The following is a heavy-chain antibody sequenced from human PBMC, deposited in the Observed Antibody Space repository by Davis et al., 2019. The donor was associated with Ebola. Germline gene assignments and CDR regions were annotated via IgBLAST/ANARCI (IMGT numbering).Heavy chain of an antibody. CDR3: ARKGITSYYLDF. CDR1: GVSLSNPTMG. D-gene: IGHD3-10*01. J-gene: IGHJ4*02. V-gene: IGHV2-26*01. CDR2: IFSNDEK. Sequence: SGPTLVKPTETLTLTCTVSGVSLSNPTMGVSWIRQPPGKALEWLAHIFSNDEKSYSTSLKSRLTISKDTSKSQVVLTMTNVDPVDTATYYCARKGITSYYLDFWGQGTLVTVSS.